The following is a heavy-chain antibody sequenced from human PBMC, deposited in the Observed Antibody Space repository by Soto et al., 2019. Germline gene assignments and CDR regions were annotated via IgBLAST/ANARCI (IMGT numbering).Heavy chain of an antibody. J-gene: IGHJ4*02. CDR1: GFTFDDYA. D-gene: IGHD6-19*01. Sequence: SLRLSCAASGFTFDDYAMHWVRQAPGKGLEWVSGISWNSGTIGYADSVKGRFTISRDNAKNSLYLQMNSLRVEDTALFYCAKDIAYSSGGYFDYWGQGTLVTVSS. V-gene: IGHV3-9*01. CDR3: AKDIAYSSGGYFDY. CDR2: ISWNSGTI.